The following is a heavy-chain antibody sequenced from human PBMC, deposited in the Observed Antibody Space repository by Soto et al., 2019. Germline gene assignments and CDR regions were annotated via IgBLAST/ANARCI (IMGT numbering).Heavy chain of an antibody. CDR3: ARLYMVRGVMDWFDP. Sequence: SETLSVTCAVSGGSISSSNWWRWVRQPPGKGLEWIGEIYHSGSTNYNPSLKSRVTISVDKSKNQFSLKLSSVTAADTAVYYCARLYMVRGVMDWFDPWGQGTLVTVSS. J-gene: IGHJ5*02. CDR1: GGSISSSNW. CDR2: IYHSGST. D-gene: IGHD3-10*01. V-gene: IGHV4-4*02.